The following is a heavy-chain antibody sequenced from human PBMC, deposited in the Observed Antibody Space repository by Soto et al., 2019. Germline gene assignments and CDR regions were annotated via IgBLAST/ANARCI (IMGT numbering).Heavy chain of an antibody. Sequence: SETLSLTCTVSGGSISSYYWNWIRQPPGRGLEWIGHIFYSGSTNYNPALKSRVTISVDTSKSQFSLKLSSVTAADTAVYYCAKDSGYNYGYFRWFDPWGQGTRVTVSS. CDR1: GGSISSYY. V-gene: IGHV4-59*01. CDR2: IFYSGST. J-gene: IGHJ5*02. D-gene: IGHD5-18*01. CDR3: AKDSGYNYGYFRWFDP.